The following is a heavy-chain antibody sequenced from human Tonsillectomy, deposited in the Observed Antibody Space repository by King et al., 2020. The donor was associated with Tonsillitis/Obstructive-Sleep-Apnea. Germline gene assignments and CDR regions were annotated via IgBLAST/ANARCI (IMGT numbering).Heavy chain of an antibody. Sequence: VQLVESGGGLVQPGGSLRLSCAASGFTFSSYEMNWVRQAPGKGLEWVSYISSSGSTIYYADSVKGRFTISRDNAKNSLYLQMNNLRAEDTAVYYCAREGYDFWSGYYTGYFDYWGQGTLVTVSS. CDR2: ISSSGSTI. CDR1: GFTFSSYE. D-gene: IGHD3-3*01. J-gene: IGHJ4*02. V-gene: IGHV3-48*03. CDR3: AREGYDFWSGYYTGYFDY.